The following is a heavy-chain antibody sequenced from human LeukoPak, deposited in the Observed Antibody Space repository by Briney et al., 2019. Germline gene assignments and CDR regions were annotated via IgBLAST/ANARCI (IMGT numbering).Heavy chain of an antibody. D-gene: IGHD3-22*01. CDR2: IYYSGST. J-gene: IGHJ4*02. Sequence: NTSETLSLTCTVSGGSISSHYWSWIRQPPGKGLEWIGYIYYSGSTNYNPSLKSRVTISVDTSKNQFSLKLSSVTAADTAVYYCARDVSGSSGYPYWGQGTLVTVSS. CDR3: ARDVSGSSGYPY. V-gene: IGHV4-59*11. CDR1: GGSISSHY.